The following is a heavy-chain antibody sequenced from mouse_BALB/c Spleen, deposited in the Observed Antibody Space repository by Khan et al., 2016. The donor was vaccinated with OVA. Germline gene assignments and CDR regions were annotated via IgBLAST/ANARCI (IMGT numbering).Heavy chain of an antibody. CDR1: GYTFTDFY. V-gene: IGHV1-77*01. D-gene: IGHD1-2*01. CDR2: ISPGSGDT. CDR3: ARRNYFGYTFAY. Sequence: QVQLQQSGTELARPGASVNLSCKASGYTFTDFYINWVKQRSGQGLEWIGEISPGSGDTYYNEKFKGKATLTADKSSRTAYMQLSSLTSEASAVYFCARRNYFGYTFAYWGQGTLVTVSA. J-gene: IGHJ3*01.